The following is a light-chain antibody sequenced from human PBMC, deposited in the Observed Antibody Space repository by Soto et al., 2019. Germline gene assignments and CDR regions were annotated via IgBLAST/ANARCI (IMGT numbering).Light chain of an antibody. J-gene: IGKJ1*01. CDR2: GAS. CDR3: QQYNDWT. CDR1: QSVSRN. Sequence: DIVMTQSPATLSVSPGERATLSCRASQSVSRNLAWYQQKPGQAPRLLIYGASTRATGIPVRFSGSGSGTEFTLTISSLQSEDFEVYYCQQYNDWTFGQGTKVDIK. V-gene: IGKV3-15*01.